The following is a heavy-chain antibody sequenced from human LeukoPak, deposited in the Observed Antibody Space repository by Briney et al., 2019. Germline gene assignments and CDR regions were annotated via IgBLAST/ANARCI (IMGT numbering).Heavy chain of an antibody. CDR2: IWYDGSNK. D-gene: IGHD2-15*01. V-gene: IGHV3-33*01. J-gene: IGHJ4*02. CDR1: GFTFSSYG. CDR3: AREYCSGGSCYVFDY. Sequence: GGSLRLSCAASGFTFSSYGMHWVRQAPGKGLEWVAVIWYDGSNKYYADSVKGRFTISRDNSKNTLYLQMNSLRAVDTAVYYCAREYCSGGSCYVFDYWGQGTLVTVSS.